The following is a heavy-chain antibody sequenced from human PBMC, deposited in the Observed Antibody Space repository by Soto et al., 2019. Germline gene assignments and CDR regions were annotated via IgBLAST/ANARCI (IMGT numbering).Heavy chain of an antibody. D-gene: IGHD3-3*01. V-gene: IGHV1-24*01. CDR3: ATDLFRAMDV. CDR2: FDPEDGET. Sequence: ASVKVSCKVSGYTLTELSMHWVRQAPGKGLGWMGGFDPEDGETIYAQKFQGRVTMTEDTSTDTDYMELSSLRSEDTAVYYCATDLFRAMDVWGKGTTVTVSS. J-gene: IGHJ6*04. CDR1: GYTLTELS.